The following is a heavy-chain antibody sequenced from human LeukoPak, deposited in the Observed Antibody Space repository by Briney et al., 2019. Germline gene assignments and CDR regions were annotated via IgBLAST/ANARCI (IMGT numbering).Heavy chain of an antibody. V-gene: IGHV3-23*01. D-gene: IGHD3-3*01. J-gene: IGHJ6*03. Sequence: PGGSLRLSCAASGFALSNFAMSWVRQAPGKGLEWVSAMSGSGYYTYYVESVKGRFTISRDNSKNTLYLHMNSLRADDTAVNYCAKMEGQRLYDYCMDVWGRGTTVTVSS. CDR2: MSGSGYYT. CDR1: GFALSNFA. CDR3: AKMEGQRLYDYCMDV.